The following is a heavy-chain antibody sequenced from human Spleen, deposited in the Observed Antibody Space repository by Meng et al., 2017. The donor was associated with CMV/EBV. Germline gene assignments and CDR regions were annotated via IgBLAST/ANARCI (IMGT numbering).Heavy chain of an antibody. CDR2: IYSGASST. CDR1: GFTFDGYA. D-gene: IGHD2-2*01. J-gene: IGHJ4*02. CDR3: ARSDQ. Sequence: PGGALRLSLAAAGFTFDGYAMNWVRRAPGKGLEWVSAIYSGASSTYYADSVKGRFTISRDNSKNTLYLQMNSLGVEDTAVYYCARSDQWGQGTLVTVSS. V-gene: IGHV3-23*03.